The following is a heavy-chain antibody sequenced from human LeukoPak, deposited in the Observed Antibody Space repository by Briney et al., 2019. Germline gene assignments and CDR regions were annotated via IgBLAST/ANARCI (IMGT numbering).Heavy chain of an antibody. Sequence: GGSLRLSCAASGFTFSSYGMSWVRQAPGKGLEWVSAISGSGGTTYYADSVKGRFTISRDNSKNTLYLQMNSLRAEDTAVYYCARASYSGSYFGAFDIWGQGTMVTVSS. D-gene: IGHD1-26*01. CDR1: GFTFSSYG. CDR2: ISGSGGTT. J-gene: IGHJ3*02. CDR3: ARASYSGSYFGAFDI. V-gene: IGHV3-23*01.